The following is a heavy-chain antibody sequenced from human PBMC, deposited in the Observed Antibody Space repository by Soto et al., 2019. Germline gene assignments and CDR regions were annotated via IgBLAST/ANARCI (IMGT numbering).Heavy chain of an antibody. CDR2: ISGSGGST. V-gene: IGHV3-23*01. Sequence: PGGSLRLSCAASGFTFSSYAMSWVRQAPGKGLEWVSAISGSGGSTYYADSVKGRFTISRDNSKNTLYLQMNSLRAEDTAVYYCAKAGEAVAASNYYYYYMDVWGKGTTVTVSS. D-gene: IGHD6-19*01. CDR3: AKAGEAVAASNYYYYYMDV. J-gene: IGHJ6*03. CDR1: GFTFSSYA.